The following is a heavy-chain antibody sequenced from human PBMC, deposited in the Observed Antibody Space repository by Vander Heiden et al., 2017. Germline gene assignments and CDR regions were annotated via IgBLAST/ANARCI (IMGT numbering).Heavy chain of an antibody. D-gene: IGHD6-25*01. CDR1: GYTFSGFY. V-gene: IGHV1-2*02. Sequence: QVQLVQSGAEVKKPGASVKVSCKASGYTFSGFYIPWVRQATGQGPEWMGWINPDSGGSIYAQKFQGRVTMTSDTSITTVYMELSRLTSDDTAVYYCARRFGTSSVDFWGQGTLVTVSS. CDR2: INPDSGGS. J-gene: IGHJ4*02. CDR3: ARRFGTSSVDF.